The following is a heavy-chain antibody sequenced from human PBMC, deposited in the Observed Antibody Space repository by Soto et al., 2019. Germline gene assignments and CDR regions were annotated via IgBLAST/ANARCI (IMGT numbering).Heavy chain of an antibody. D-gene: IGHD6-13*01. CDR3: ASPQYSSSWRGPFGY. J-gene: IGHJ4*02. V-gene: IGHV1-3*01. Sequence: ASVKVSCKASGYTFSRHAIHWVRQAPGQSFEWMGWINVGNGNTKYSQKFQGRVTITRDTSASTAYMELSSLRSEDTAVYYCASPQYSSSWRGPFGYWGQGTLVTVSS. CDR2: INVGNGNT. CDR1: GYTFSRHA.